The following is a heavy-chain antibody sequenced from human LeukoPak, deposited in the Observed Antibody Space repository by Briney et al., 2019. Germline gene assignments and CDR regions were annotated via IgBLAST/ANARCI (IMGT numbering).Heavy chain of an antibody. D-gene: IGHD3-3*01. Sequence: SVTLSLTCTVSGGSISSGSYYWSWIRQPAGKGLEWIGRIYTSGSTNYNPSLKSRVTTSVDTSKNQFSLKLSSVTAADTAVYYCARAPLLEWPDYYYYMDVWGKGTTVTVSS. CDR2: IYTSGST. CDR1: GGSISSGSYY. J-gene: IGHJ6*03. CDR3: ARAPLLEWPDYYYYMDV. V-gene: IGHV4-61*02.